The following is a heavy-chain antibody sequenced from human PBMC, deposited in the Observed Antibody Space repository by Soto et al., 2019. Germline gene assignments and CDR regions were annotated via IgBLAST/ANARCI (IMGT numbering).Heavy chain of an antibody. J-gene: IGHJ2*01. V-gene: IGHV3-11*05. CDR3: ARIIAAAGGRRHFDL. Sequence: QVQLVESGGGLVKPGGSLRLSCAASGFTFSDYYMSWIRQAPGKGLEWVSYINSSSTYTNYADSVKGRFTISRDNAKNSLYLQMNSLRAEDTAVYYCARIIAAAGGRRHFDLWGRGTLVTVSS. D-gene: IGHD6-13*01. CDR2: INSSSTYT. CDR1: GFTFSDYY.